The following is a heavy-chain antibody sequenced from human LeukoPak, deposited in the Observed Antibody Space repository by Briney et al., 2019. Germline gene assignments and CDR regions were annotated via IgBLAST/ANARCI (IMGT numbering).Heavy chain of an antibody. D-gene: IGHD3-9*01. CDR2: IYYSGST. CDR1: GGSIRSSSYY. CDR3: ASHSPGRYYNILPGFNPNTPFDY. V-gene: IGHV4-39*01. J-gene: IGHJ4*02. Sequence: SETLSLTCTVSGGSIRSSSYYWGWIRQPPGKGLEWIGSIYYSGSTYYNPSLKSRVTISVDTSKNQFSLKLSSVTAADTAVYYCASHSPGRYYNILPGFNPNTPFDYWGQGPLVTVSS.